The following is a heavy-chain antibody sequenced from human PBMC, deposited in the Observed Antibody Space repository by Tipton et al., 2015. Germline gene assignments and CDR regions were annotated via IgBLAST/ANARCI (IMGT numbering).Heavy chain of an antibody. J-gene: IGHJ6*02. V-gene: IGHV4-61*01. CDR2: ISYSEST. CDR1: GGSVNSANYY. D-gene: IGHD5-24*01. CDR3: ARDLEHGMDV. Sequence: TLSLTCTVSGGSVNSANYYWSWIRQPPGKGLEWIGYISYSESTHYNPSLKSRVAISVDTSKNQFSLTLKSVTAADTAVHYCARDLEHGMDVWGQGTTVTASS.